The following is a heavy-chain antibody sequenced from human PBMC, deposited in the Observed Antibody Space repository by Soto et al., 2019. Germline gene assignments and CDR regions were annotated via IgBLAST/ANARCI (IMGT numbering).Heavy chain of an antibody. CDR1: GFTFSSYD. D-gene: IGHD6-13*01. CDR3: ARGYSSSWYGGPYSYGMDV. V-gene: IGHV3-13*01. J-gene: IGHJ6*02. Sequence: QPGGSLRLSCAASGFTFSSYDMRWVRQATGKGLEWVSAIGTAGDTYYPGSVKGRFTISRENAKNSLYLQMNSLRAGDTAVYYCARGYSSSWYGGPYSYGMDVWGQGTTVTVSS. CDR2: IGTAGDT.